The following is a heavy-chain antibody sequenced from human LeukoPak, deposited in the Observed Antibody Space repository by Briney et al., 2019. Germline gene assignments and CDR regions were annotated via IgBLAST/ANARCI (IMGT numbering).Heavy chain of an antibody. CDR1: GFTVSSNY. Sequence: GGSLRLSCAASGFTVSSNYMSWVRQAPGKGLEWVSAISASGGSTYYVDSVKGRFTISRDNSKNTLYLQMNSLRAEDTAVYYCANGYSYGTAFDYWGQGTLVTVSS. CDR2: ISASGGST. D-gene: IGHD5-18*01. J-gene: IGHJ4*02. CDR3: ANGYSYGTAFDY. V-gene: IGHV3-23*01.